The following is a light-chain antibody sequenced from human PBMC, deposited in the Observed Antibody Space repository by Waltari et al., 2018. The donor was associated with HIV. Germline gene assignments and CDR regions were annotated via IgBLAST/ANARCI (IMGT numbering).Light chain of an antibody. CDR1: SSDVGGYNF. V-gene: IGLV2-23*02. CDR3: CSYAGSRTWV. J-gene: IGLJ3*02. CDR2: DVL. Sequence: QSALTQPASVSGSPGQSITVSCTGTSSDVGGYNFVSWYQQHPGKAPKLIIFDVLKRPEGVSERFSGSRSGNTASLTVAGLQAEDEADYYCCSYAGSRTWVFGGGTALTVL.